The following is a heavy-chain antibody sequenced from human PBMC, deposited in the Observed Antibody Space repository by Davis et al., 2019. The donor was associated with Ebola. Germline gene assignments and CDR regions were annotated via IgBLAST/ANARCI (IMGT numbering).Heavy chain of an antibody. J-gene: IGHJ6*02. D-gene: IGHD3-10*01. CDR3: ARPQGGSGSYGYYGMDV. V-gene: IGHV3-15*01. CDR2: IKSKTDGGTT. Sequence: GESLKISCAASGFTFSNAWMSWVRQAPGKGLEWVGRIKSKTDGGTTDYAAPVKGRFTISRDDSKNTLYLQMNSLRAEDTAVYYCARPQGGSGSYGYYGMDVWGQGTTVTVSS. CDR1: GFTFSNAW.